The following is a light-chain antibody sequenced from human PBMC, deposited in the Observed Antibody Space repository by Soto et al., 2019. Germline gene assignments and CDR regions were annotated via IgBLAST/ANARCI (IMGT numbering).Light chain of an antibody. CDR3: SSYGGSNTLV. CDR2: DVR. Sequence: QSALTQPASVSGSPGQSITISCTGTGSDIGAYNYVSWYQQHPGKAPKLLIFDVRNRPSGVSSRFSGSKSGNTASLPISGLQDEDAADYYCSSYGGSNTLVFGGGTKLTVL. CDR1: GSDIGAYNY. J-gene: IGLJ3*02. V-gene: IGLV2-14*03.